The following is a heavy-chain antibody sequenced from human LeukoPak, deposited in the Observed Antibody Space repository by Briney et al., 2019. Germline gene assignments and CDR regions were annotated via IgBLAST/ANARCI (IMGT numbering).Heavy chain of an antibody. Sequence: SETLSLTCTVSGGSISSYYWSWIRQPAGKGLEWIGRIYTSGSTNYNPSLKSRVTMSVDTSKNQFSLKLSSVTAADTAVYYCARDRQSNGDHNFDYWGQGTLVTVSS. D-gene: IGHD4-17*01. CDR3: ARDRQSNGDHNFDY. CDR2: IYTSGST. V-gene: IGHV4-4*07. J-gene: IGHJ4*02. CDR1: GGSISSYY.